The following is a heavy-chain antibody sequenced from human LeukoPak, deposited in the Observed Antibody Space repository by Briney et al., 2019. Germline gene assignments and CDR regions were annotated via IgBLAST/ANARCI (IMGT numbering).Heavy chain of an antibody. Sequence: GSLRLSCAASGFTFSNSAMCWVRQAPGKGLEWVSVIGASGGGTNYADSVKGRFTISRDNSKNTLYLQVNSLRAEDTAVYYCAKSFRRLGEFDYWGQGTLVTVSS. J-gene: IGHJ4*02. V-gene: IGHV3-23*01. CDR1: GFTFSNSA. CDR2: IGASGGGT. CDR3: AKSFRRLGEFDY. D-gene: IGHD3-16*01.